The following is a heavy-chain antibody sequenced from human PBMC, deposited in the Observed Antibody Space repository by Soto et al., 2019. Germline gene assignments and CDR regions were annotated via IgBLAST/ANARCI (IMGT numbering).Heavy chain of an antibody. Sequence: GESLKISCKGSGYFFTRNWIGWVRQMPGKGLEWMGIIYPGDSDTKYSPSFQGQVTISADKSMSTAYLQWSRLKASDTAMYYCARLLGGTSVDYWGQGTLVTVPQ. J-gene: IGHJ4*02. D-gene: IGHD2-8*02. V-gene: IGHV5-51*01. CDR1: GYFFTRNW. CDR2: IYPGDSDT. CDR3: ARLLGGTSVDY.